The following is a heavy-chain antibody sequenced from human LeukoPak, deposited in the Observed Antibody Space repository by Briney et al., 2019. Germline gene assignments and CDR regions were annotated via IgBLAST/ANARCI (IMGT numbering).Heavy chain of an antibody. CDR1: GFTFSSYW. Sequence: GGSLRLSCAASGFTFSSYWMHWVRQAPGKGLEWVSVIYSGGSTYYADSVKGRFTISRDNSKNTLYLQMNSLRAEDTAVYYCARDRRYCSSTSCFYFDYWGQGTLVTVSS. D-gene: IGHD2-2*01. CDR3: ARDRRYCSSTSCFYFDY. J-gene: IGHJ4*02. V-gene: IGHV3-66*02. CDR2: IYSGGST.